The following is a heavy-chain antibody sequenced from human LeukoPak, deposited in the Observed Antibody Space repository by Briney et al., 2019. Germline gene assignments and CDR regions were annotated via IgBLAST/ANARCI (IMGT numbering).Heavy chain of an antibody. Sequence: AGGSLRLSCAASGFTFSSCWMSWVRQAPGKGLEWVANIKQDGSEKYYVDSVKGRFTISRDNAKNSLYLQMNSLRAEDTAVYYCARVAKSMDTAMVTLFKSDYWGQGTLVTVSS. CDR2: IKQDGSEK. CDR3: ARVAKSMDTAMVTLFKSDY. J-gene: IGHJ4*02. D-gene: IGHD5-18*01. V-gene: IGHV3-7*01. CDR1: GFTFSSCW.